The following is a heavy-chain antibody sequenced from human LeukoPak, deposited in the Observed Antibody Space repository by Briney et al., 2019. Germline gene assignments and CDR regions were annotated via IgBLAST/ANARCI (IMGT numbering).Heavy chain of an antibody. CDR2: INHSGST. Sequence: PSETLSLTCAVYGGSFSGYYWSWIRQPPGKGLEWIREINHSGSTNYNPSLKSRVTISVDTSKNQFSLKLSSVTAADTAVYYCARGREAAAHPGRFDPWGQGTLVTVSS. CDR3: ARGREAAAHPGRFDP. V-gene: IGHV4-34*01. D-gene: IGHD6-13*01. J-gene: IGHJ5*02. CDR1: GGSFSGYY.